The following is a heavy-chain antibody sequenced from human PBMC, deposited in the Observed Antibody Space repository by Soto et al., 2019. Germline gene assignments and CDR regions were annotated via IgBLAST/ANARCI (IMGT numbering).Heavy chain of an antibody. CDR2: ISHSGTT. V-gene: IGHV4-38-2*02. D-gene: IGHD4-17*01. CDR3: ARVTMVVRDSDHFGVDV. J-gene: IGHJ6*02. CDR1: DFLIISPYS. Sequence: SETLSLTCLVSDFLIISPYSWGWIRQPPGKGLEWIGSISHSGTTSYSPSLTSRVSISVDTSKNQVSLKLTSVTAADTAVYFCARVTMVVRDSDHFGVDVWGHGTTVTVSS.